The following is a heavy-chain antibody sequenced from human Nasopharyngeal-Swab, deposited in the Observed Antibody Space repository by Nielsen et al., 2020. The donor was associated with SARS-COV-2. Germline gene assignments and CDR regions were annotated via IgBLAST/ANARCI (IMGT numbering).Heavy chain of an antibody. CDR1: GFTLSTYS. V-gene: IGHV3-48*02. J-gene: IGHJ6*02. Sequence: GGSLRLSCEASGFTLSTYSMNWVRQAPGKGLEWLSYISSSGTTTSYADSVKGRFTISRDNAQNSLYLQMNSLRDEDTAVYYCARHWHGGGWYGSAGYYGMDVWGQGTTVTVSS. CDR2: ISSSGTTT. D-gene: IGHD6-19*01. CDR3: ARHWHGGGWYGSAGYYGMDV.